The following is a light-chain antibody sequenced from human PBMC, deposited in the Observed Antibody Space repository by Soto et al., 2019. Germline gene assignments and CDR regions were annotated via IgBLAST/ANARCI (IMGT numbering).Light chain of an antibody. Sequence: QSALTQPPSASGSPGQSVTISCTGTKSDIGVYDFVSWYQHHPGKAPRLIIYEVVQRPSGVPDRFSGSKSGNTASLTISGLQAEDEGDYYCCSYAGNYVVFGGGTKLTVL. V-gene: IGLV2-8*01. CDR2: EVV. J-gene: IGLJ2*01. CDR3: CSYAGNYVV. CDR1: KSDIGVYDF.